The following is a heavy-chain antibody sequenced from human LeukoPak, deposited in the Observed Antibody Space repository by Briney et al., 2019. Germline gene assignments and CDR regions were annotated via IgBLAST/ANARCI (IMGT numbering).Heavy chain of an antibody. CDR1: GGSFSGYY. D-gene: IGHD6-19*01. V-gene: IGHV4-34*01. CDR3: ARDTRGQWLTLGVLGAFDI. CDR2: INHSGST. Sequence: SETLSLTCAVSGGSFSGYYWSWIRQPPGKGLEWIGEINHSGSTNYNPSLKSRVTISVDTSKKHFSLKLSSVTAADTAVYYCARDTRGQWLTLGVLGAFDIWGQGTMVTVSS. J-gene: IGHJ3*02.